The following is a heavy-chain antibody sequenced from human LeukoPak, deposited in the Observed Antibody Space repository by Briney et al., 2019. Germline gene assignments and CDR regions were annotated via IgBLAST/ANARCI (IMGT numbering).Heavy chain of an antibody. D-gene: IGHD2-21*01. J-gene: IGHJ6*03. CDR3: AKQPYNFYYLDV. V-gene: IGHV3-23*01. CDR1: GSSFNNCA. CDR2: IVGDGSKT. Sequence: PGGSLRLSCAASGSSFNNCAMTWVRQAPGKGLEWVSTIVGDGSKTYYADSVKGRFTISSDNSRTLLFLHMNSLRAEDTAVYYCAKQPYNFYYLDVWGEGTTVTVSS.